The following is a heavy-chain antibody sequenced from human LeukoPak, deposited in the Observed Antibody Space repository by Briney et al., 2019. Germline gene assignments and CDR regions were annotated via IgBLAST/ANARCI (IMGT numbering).Heavy chain of an antibody. D-gene: IGHD3-10*01. V-gene: IGHV1-2*06. Sequence: ASVKVSCKASGYTFTGYYMHWVRQAPGQGLEWMGRINPNSGGTKYAQKFQGRATMTRDTSISTAYMELTRLRSDDTAVYYCAREGSGNYGYGMDVWGKGTTVTVSS. CDR1: GYTFTGYY. CDR3: AREGSGNYGYGMDV. J-gene: IGHJ6*04. CDR2: INPNSGGT.